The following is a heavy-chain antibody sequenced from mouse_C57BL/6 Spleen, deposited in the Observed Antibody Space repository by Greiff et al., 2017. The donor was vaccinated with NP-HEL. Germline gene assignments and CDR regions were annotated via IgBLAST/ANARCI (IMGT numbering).Heavy chain of an antibody. CDR2: IHPNSGST. CDR1: GYTFTSYW. J-gene: IGHJ3*01. Sequence: QVQLQQPGAELVKPGASVKLSCKASGYTFTSYWMHWVKQRPGQGLEWIGMIHPNSGSTNYNEKFKSKATLTVDKSSSTAYMQLSSLTSEDSAVYYCARDYDGGIAAYWGQGTLVTVSA. D-gene: IGHD2-4*01. V-gene: IGHV1-64*01. CDR3: ARDYDGGIAAY.